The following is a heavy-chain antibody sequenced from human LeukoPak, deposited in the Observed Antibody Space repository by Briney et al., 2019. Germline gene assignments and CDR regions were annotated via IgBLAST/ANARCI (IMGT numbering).Heavy chain of an antibody. CDR1: GFSFSSYA. CDR3: AKDKVSGSSGWYSYFDY. J-gene: IGHJ4*02. V-gene: IGHV3-23*01. CDR2: ISGSGGST. D-gene: IGHD6-19*01. Sequence: QAGGSLRLSSAAPGFSFSSYAMSWVRQAPGKGLEWVSAISGSGGSTYYADSVKGRFTISRDNSKNTLYLQMNSLRAEDTAVYYCAKDKVSGSSGWYSYFDYWGQGTLVTVSS.